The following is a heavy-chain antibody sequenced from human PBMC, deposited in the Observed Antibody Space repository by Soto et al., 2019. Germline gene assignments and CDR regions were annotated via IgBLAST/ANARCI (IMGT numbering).Heavy chain of an antibody. J-gene: IGHJ6*02. CDR1: GGSISSSSYY. V-gene: IGHV4-39*01. CDR3: ARPGTGMDV. CDR2: IYYSGST. Sequence: SETLSLTCTVSGGSISSSSYYWGWIRQPPGKGLEWIGSIYYSGSTYYNPSLKSRVTISVDTSKNQFSLKLSSVTAADTAVYYCARPGTGMDVWGQRTTVTVSS. D-gene: IGHD6-13*01.